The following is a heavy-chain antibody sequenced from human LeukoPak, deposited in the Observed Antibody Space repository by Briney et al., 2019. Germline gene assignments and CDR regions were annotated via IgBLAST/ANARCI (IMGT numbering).Heavy chain of an antibody. CDR3: ARDAPSGYYTRGVDY. Sequence: PSETLSLTCAVYGGSFSGYYWSWIRQPPGEGLEWIGEINHSGSTNYNPSLKSRVTISVDTSKNQFSLKLSSVTAADTAVYYCARDAPSGYYTRGVDYWGQGTLVTVSS. CDR1: GGSFSGYY. V-gene: IGHV4-34*01. D-gene: IGHD3-3*01. CDR2: INHSGST. J-gene: IGHJ4*02.